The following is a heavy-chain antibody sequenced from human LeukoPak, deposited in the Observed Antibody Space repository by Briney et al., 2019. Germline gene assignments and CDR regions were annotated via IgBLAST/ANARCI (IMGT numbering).Heavy chain of an antibody. Sequence: SETLPLTCTVSGGSISSGGYYWSWIRQHPGKGLEWIGYIYYSGSTYYNPSLKSRVTISVDTSKNQFSLKLSSVTAADTAVYYCARGRYCSGGSCLGYWGQGTLVTVSS. D-gene: IGHD2-15*01. J-gene: IGHJ4*02. CDR3: ARGRYCSGGSCLGY. CDR2: IYYSGST. CDR1: GGSISSGGYY. V-gene: IGHV4-31*03.